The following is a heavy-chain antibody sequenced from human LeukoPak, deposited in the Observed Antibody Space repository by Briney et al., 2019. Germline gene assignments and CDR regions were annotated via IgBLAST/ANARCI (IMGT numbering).Heavy chain of an antibody. CDR2: INPSGGST. CDR1: GYTFTSYY. Sequence: ASVKVSCKASGYTFTSYYIHWVRQAPGQGLEWMGLINPSGGSTNYAQKFQGRVTMTRDTSTSTVYMELSSLRSEDTAVYYCASWVYTWNDINWFDPWGQGTLVTVSS. J-gene: IGHJ5*02. CDR3: ASWVYTWNDINWFDP. D-gene: IGHD1-1*01. V-gene: IGHV1-46*01.